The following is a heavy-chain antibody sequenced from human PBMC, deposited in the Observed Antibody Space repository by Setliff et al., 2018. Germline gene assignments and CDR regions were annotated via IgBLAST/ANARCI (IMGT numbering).Heavy chain of an antibody. CDR3: ARTCSGSGCYAGLES. V-gene: IGHV3-33*08. CDR1: GFTFSSYR. J-gene: IGHJ4*02. CDR2: IWDDGGNK. D-gene: IGHD2-15*01. Sequence: LRLSCAASGFTFSSYRMHWVRQAPGKGLEWVAVIWDDGGNKYHADSVKGRFTISRDNSKNTLYLQMNSLRPEDTAVYYCARTCSGSGCYAGLESWGQGTPVTVFS.